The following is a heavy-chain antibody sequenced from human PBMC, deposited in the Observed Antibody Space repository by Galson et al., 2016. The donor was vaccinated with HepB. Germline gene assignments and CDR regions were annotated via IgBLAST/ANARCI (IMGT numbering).Heavy chain of an antibody. CDR1: GFNFNDYY. CDR3: AKKFDHPARHFYYYFGVDV. CDR2: ISPSGETI. D-gene: IGHD3-9*01. V-gene: IGHV3-11*04. Sequence: SLRLSCAVSGFNFNDYYMSWIRQAPGKGLQCISYISPSGETIYYADSVKGRFTISRDNSNNTLYLQMNSLRAEDTAVYYWAKKFDHPARHFYYYFGVDVWGQGTTVTVSS. J-gene: IGHJ6*02.